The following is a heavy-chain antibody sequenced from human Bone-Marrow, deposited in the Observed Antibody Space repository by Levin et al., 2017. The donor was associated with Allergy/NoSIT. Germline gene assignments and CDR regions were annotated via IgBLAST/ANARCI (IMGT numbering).Heavy chain of an antibody. D-gene: IGHD4-17*01. Sequence: SQTLSLTCTVPGGSISSSNHYWGWIRQPPGKGLEWVGNIYYSGSAFYNPSLKSRVTISVDTSKNQFSLKLSSMTAADTAVYYCARGSDYGDYTYYFDYWGQGTLVTVSS. CDR1: GGSISSSNHY. J-gene: IGHJ4*02. CDR3: ARGSDYGDYTYYFDY. CDR2: IYYSGSA. V-gene: IGHV4-39*07.